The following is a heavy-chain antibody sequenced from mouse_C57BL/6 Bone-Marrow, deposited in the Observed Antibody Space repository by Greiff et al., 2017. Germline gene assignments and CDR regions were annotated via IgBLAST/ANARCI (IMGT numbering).Heavy chain of an antibody. CDR3: ARHEDVDYQLYFDY. V-gene: IGHV1-62-2*01. J-gene: IGHJ2*01. D-gene: IGHD2-4*01. Sequence: QVQLKESGAELVKPGASVKLSCKASGYTFTEYTIHWVKQRSGQGLEWIGWFYPGSGSIKHNEKFKDKATLTADKSSSSVYMELSRLTSEDSAVYFCARHEDVDYQLYFDYWGQGTTLTVSS. CDR2: FYPGSGSI. CDR1: GYTFTEYT.